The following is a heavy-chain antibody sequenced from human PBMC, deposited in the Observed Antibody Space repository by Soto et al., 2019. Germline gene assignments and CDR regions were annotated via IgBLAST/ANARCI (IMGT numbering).Heavy chain of an antibody. Sequence: GGSLRLSCAASGFTFSSYGMHWVRQAPGKGLEWVAVISYDGSNKYYADSVKGRFTISRDNSKNTLYLQMNSLRAEDTAVYYCAKDPGYSYGYYFDYWGQGTLVTVSS. V-gene: IGHV3-30*18. CDR1: GFTFSSYG. CDR3: AKDPGYSYGYYFDY. CDR2: ISYDGSNK. D-gene: IGHD5-18*01. J-gene: IGHJ4*02.